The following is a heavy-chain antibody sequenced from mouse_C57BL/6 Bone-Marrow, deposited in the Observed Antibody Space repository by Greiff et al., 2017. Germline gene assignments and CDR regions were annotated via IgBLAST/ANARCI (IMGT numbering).Heavy chain of an antibody. V-gene: IGHV3-8*01. Sequence: EVKLMESGPGLAKPSQPLSLTCSVTGYSITSDYWNWIRKFPGNKLEYMGYISYSGSTYYNPSLKSRISITRDTSKNQYYLQLNSVTTEDTATYYCARFKTTVVALYAMDYWGQGTSVTVSS. J-gene: IGHJ4*01. CDR3: ARFKTTVVALYAMDY. CDR1: GYSITSDY. CDR2: ISYSGST. D-gene: IGHD1-1*01.